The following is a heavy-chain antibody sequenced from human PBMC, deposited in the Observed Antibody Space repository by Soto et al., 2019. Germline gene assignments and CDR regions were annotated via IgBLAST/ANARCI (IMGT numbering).Heavy chain of an antibody. D-gene: IGHD6-13*01. CDR2: IWYDGSNK. Sequence: QVQLVESGGGVVQPGRSLRLSCAASGFTFSSYGMHWVRQAPGKGLEWVAVIWYDGSNKYYADSVKGRFTISRDNSKNTLYLQMNSLRAEGTAVYYCARDSGSWYYFDYWGQGTLVTVSS. V-gene: IGHV3-33*01. CDR1: GFTFSSYG. J-gene: IGHJ4*02. CDR3: ARDSGSWYYFDY.